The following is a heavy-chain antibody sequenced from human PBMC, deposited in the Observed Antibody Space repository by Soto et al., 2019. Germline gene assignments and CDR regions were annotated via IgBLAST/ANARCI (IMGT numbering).Heavy chain of an antibody. CDR1: GYSVTSYY. J-gene: IGHJ6*02. CDR3: ARGARGPYNWNRGYYYYGMDV. V-gene: IGHV1-46*01. CDR2: INPNSGST. D-gene: IGHD1-20*01. Sequence: ASVKVSCKASGYSVTSYYMHWVRQAPGQGLEWMGIINPNSGSTTYAQKFQGRVTMTRDTSTSTVYMELTSLTSGDTAVYYCARGARGPYNWNRGYYYYGMDVWGQGTTVTVSS.